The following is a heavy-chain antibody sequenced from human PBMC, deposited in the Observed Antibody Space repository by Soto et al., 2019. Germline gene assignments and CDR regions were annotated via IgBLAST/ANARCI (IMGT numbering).Heavy chain of an antibody. CDR3: AKDVASPLWFGELLWGCAFDI. CDR2: ISWNSGSI. CDR1: GFTFDDYA. D-gene: IGHD3-10*01. J-gene: IGHJ3*02. V-gene: IGHV3-9*01. Sequence: EVQLVESGGGLVQPGRSLRLSCAASGFTFDDYAMHWVRQAPGKGLEWVSGISWNSGSIGYADSVKGRFTISRDNDKNSLYLQMNSLRAEDTALYYCAKDVASPLWFGELLWGCAFDIWGQGTMVTVSS.